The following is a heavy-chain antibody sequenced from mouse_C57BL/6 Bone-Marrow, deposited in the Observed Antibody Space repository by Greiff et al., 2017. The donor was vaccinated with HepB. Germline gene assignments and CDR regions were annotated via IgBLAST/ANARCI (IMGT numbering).Heavy chain of an antibody. CDR1: GFNIKDDY. Sequence: EVQLQQSGAELVRPGASVKLSCTASGFNIKDDYMHWVKQRPEQGLEWIGWIDPESGDTEYASKFQGKATITADTSSNTAYLQLSSLTSEDTAVYYCTLEPFAYWGQGTTLTVSS. CDR3: TLEPFAY. J-gene: IGHJ2*01. CDR2: IDPESGDT. V-gene: IGHV14-4*01.